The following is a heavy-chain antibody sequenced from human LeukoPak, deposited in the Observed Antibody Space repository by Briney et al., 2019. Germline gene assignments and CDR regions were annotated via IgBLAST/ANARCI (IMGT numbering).Heavy chain of an antibody. D-gene: IGHD3-10*01. J-gene: IGHJ5*02. CDR3: ARGGYYGSGNDFRFDP. CDR1: GGSISSSSYY. CDR2: IYYSGST. V-gene: IGHV4-61*05. Sequence: SETQSLTCTVSGGSISSSSYYWGWIRQPPGKGLEWIGYIYYSGSTNYKPSLKSRVTISVDTSKNQFSLKLSSVTAADTAVYYCARGGYYGSGNDFRFDPWGQGTLVTVSS.